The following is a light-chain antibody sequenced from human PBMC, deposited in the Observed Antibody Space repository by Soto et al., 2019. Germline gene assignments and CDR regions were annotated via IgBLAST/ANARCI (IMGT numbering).Light chain of an antibody. CDR2: GAS. Sequence: EIVMTQSPATLSVSPGERATLSCRASQSVSSNLAWHQQKPGQAPRLLIYGASSRATGIPDRFSGSGSGTDFTLTISRLEPEDFAVYYCQQYGSSPPLTFGGGTKVDIK. J-gene: IGKJ4*01. V-gene: IGKV3-20*01. CDR1: QSVSSN. CDR3: QQYGSSPPLT.